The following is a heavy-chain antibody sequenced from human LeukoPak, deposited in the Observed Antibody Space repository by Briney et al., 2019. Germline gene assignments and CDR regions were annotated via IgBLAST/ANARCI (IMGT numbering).Heavy chain of an antibody. CDR1: GFTFSSYA. CDR3: AKDSTSSADYYFDY. V-gene: IGHV3-23*01. D-gene: IGHD4/OR15-4a*01. Sequence: GGSLRLSCAASGFTFSSYAMSWVRQAPGKGLEWVSAISGIRSDGSTYYADSVKGRFTISRDNSKNTLYLQMNSLRAEDTAVYYCAKDSTSSADYYFDYWGQGTLVTVSS. CDR2: ISGIRSDGST. J-gene: IGHJ4*02.